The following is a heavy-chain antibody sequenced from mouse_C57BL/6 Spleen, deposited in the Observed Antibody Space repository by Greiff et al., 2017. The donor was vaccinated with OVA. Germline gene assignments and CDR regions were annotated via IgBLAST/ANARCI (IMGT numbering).Heavy chain of an antibody. CDR1: GYSITSGYY. CDR2: ISYDGSN. V-gene: IGHV3-6*01. Sequence: EVKVEESGPGLVKPSQSLSLTCSVTGYSITSGYYWNWIRQFPGNKLEWMGYISYDGSNNYNPSLKNRISITRDTSKNQFFLKLNSVTTEDTATYYCARDPEGWYFDVWGTGTTVTVSS. CDR3: ARDPEGWYFDV. J-gene: IGHJ1*03.